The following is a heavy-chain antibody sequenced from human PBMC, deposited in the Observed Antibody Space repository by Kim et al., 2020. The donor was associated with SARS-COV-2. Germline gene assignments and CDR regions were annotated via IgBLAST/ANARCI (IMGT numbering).Heavy chain of an antibody. CDR2: ISMSGGNT. CDR1: GFTFSHYA. D-gene: IGHD3-3*02. Sequence: GGSLRLSCAASGFTFSHYAMTWVRQAPGKGLDWVSSISMSGGNTAYADSVKGRFTISRDNSKNTLYLQLNSPTAEDTALYYCVKVGLAPTGRGAYYFDYWGQGTLVTVSS. J-gene: IGHJ4*02. V-gene: IGHV3-23*01. CDR3: VKVGLAPTGRGAYYFDY.